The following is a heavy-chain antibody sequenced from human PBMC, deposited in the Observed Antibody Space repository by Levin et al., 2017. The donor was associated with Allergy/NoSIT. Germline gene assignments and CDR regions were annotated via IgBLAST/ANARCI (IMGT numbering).Heavy chain of an antibody. V-gene: IGHV3-23*01. J-gene: IGHJ4*02. CDR3: AKEMTTVVPVVDY. D-gene: IGHD4-23*01. Sequence: QTGGSLRLSCAASGFTFNNYAMSWVRQAPGKGLEWVSAITNSGRTYYADSVKGRFTVSSDNSKHTLYLQLNSLRADDTAVYYCAKEMTTVVPVVDYWGQGTLVTVSS. CDR1: GFTFNNYA. CDR2: ITNSGRT.